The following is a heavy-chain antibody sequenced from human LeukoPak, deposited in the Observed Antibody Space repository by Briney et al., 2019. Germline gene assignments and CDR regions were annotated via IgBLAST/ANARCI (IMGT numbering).Heavy chain of an antibody. CDR3: ARSSSSGYAYYFDY. V-gene: IGHV3-30*04. D-gene: IGHD6-19*01. Sequence: GGSLRLSCAASGFTFSSYAMHWVRRAPGKGLECVAFISDDGTNTYYADSVKGRFTISRDNSKNTLYLQMDSLRAEDTALYYCARSSSSGYAYYFDYWGQGTLVTVSS. CDR2: ISDDGTNT. J-gene: IGHJ4*02. CDR1: GFTFSSYA.